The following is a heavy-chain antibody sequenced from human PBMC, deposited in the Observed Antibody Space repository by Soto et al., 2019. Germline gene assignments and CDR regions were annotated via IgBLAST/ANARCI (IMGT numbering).Heavy chain of an antibody. CDR1: GFTSSRYT. Sequence: RGSLRLSCAGSGFTSSRYTMNWGRQAPGKGLEWVSYISSSSSTIYYADSVKGRFTISRDNAKNSLYLQMNSLRAEDTAVYYCARADSVYATGSSYYCIVVWRQGPPVTVSS. CDR3: ARADSVYATGSSYYCIVV. CDR2: ISSSSSTI. J-gene: IGHJ6*02. V-gene: IGHV3-48*01. D-gene: IGHD5-12*01.